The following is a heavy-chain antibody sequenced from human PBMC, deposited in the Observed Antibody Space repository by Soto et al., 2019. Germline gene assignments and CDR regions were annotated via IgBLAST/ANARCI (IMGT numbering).Heavy chain of an antibody. CDR1: GGSISSGGYY. D-gene: IGHD6-13*01. CDR2: IYYSGST. J-gene: IGHJ4*02. CDR3: ARVRRAAGIRGPFDY. V-gene: IGHV4-31*03. Sequence: QVQLQESGPGLVKPSQTLSLTCTVSGGSISSGGYYWSWIRQHPGKGLEWIGYIYYSGSTYYNPSLKCRVTISVDTSKNQFSLKLSSVTAADTAVYYCARVRRAAGIRGPFDYWGQGTLVTVSS.